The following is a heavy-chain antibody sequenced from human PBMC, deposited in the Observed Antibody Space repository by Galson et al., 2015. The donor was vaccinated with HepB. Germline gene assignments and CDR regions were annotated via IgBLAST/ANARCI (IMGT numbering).Heavy chain of an antibody. Sequence: SLRLSCAASGFTFTIYGMHWVRQAPGKGPEWVAVIWYDGSNKYYADSVKGRFTISRDKSKNTLYLQMNSLRDEDTAVYYCARDPRRAVAAYYYYYGMDVWGQGTTVTVSS. CDR3: ARDPRRAVAAYYYYYGMDV. D-gene: IGHD6-19*01. J-gene: IGHJ6*02. V-gene: IGHV3-33*01. CDR1: GFTFTIYG. CDR2: IWYDGSNK.